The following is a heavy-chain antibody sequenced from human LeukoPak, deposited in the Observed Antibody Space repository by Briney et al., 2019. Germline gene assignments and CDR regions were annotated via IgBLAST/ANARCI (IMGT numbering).Heavy chain of an antibody. V-gene: IGHV3-49*03. CDR3: TRVGSSGWTTLYYFDY. CDR1: GFTFGDYA. D-gene: IGHD6-19*01. Sequence: GGSLRLSCTASGFTFGDYAMSWFRQAPGRGLEWVGFIRSKAYGGTTEYAASVKGRFTISRDDSKSIAYLQMNSLKTEETAVYYCTRVGSSGWTTLYYFDYWGQGTLVTVSS. CDR2: IRSKAYGGTT. J-gene: IGHJ4*02.